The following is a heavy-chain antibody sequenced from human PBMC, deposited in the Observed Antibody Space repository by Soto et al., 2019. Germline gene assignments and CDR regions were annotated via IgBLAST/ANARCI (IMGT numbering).Heavy chain of an antibody. CDR2: IYYSGST. CDR3: ARQRTSVVTQAYFDV. Sequence: SETLSLTCTVTGDSISSRSYYWSWIRQPPGKGLEWIGSIYYSGSTYNNPSPRSRVSMSIDTSKDQFSLKLKSVTAADTALYFCARQRTSVVTQAYFDVWGPGXLVTVYS. J-gene: IGHJ4*02. D-gene: IGHD2-21*02. CDR1: GDSISSRSYY. V-gene: IGHV4-39*01.